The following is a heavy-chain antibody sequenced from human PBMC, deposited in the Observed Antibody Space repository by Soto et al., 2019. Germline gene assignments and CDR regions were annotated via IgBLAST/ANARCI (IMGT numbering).Heavy chain of an antibody. J-gene: IGHJ4*02. V-gene: IGHV1-8*01. CDR3: VRAPLDYYSADYFDN. D-gene: IGHD2-21*01. CDR1: GYTFTNND. Sequence: QVQLVQSGAELKRPGASVKVSCKASGYTFTNNDINWVRQSTGQGREWMGWMNPYSGNTGYAQKFQGRVTMTRDNSITTAYMELSSLRSEDTAVYYCVRAPLDYYSADYFDNWGQGTLVTVSS. CDR2: MNPYSGNT.